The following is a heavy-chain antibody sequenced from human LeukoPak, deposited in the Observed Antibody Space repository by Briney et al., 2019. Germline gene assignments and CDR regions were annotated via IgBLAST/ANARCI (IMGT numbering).Heavy chain of an antibody. Sequence: SETLSLTCAVYGGSFSSYYWSWIRQPPGKGLEWIGYIYYSGSTNYNPSLKSRVTISVDTSKNQFSLKLSSVTAADTAVYYCARLAQRSFNFDYWGQGTLVTVSS. CDR2: IYYSGST. J-gene: IGHJ4*02. V-gene: IGHV4-59*08. CDR3: ARLAQRSFNFDY. D-gene: IGHD1/OR15-1a*01. CDR1: GGSFSSYY.